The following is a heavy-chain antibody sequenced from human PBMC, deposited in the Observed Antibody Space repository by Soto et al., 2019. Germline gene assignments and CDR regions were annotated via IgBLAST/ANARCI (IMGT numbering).Heavy chain of an antibody. D-gene: IGHD3-16*02. CDR3: ARDGGKGRGVIGHS. V-gene: IGHV4-61*01. Sequence: SETLSLTCTASGDSVNSENYYWNWIRQAPGKGPEWIGYIYHNGVTNYNPSLKSRVTVLLDTSTNQFSLPLTSVTAADTAVYYCARDGGKGRGVIGHSWGRGIPVTVSS. CDR1: GDSVNSENYY. J-gene: IGHJ4*02. CDR2: IYHNGVT.